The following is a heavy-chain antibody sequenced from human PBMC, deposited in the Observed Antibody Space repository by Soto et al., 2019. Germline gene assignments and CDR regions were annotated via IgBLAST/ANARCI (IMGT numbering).Heavy chain of an antibody. Sequence: PGESLKISCKASGYVFTNYWINWVRQMPGKGLEWVGRIDPGDSETAYSPSLQGHVTISTDNSVNTAYLQWSSLKASDTAMYYCASSSYGPRRFHYCGQGTLVTVSS. J-gene: IGHJ4*02. V-gene: IGHV5-10-1*01. D-gene: IGHD5-18*01. CDR1: GYVFTNYW. CDR2: IDPGDSET. CDR3: ASSSYGPRRFHY.